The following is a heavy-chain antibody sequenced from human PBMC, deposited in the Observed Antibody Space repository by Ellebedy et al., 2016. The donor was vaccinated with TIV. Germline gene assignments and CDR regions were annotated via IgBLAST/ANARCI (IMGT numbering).Heavy chain of an antibody. D-gene: IGHD6-13*01. CDR2: ISYSGST. CDR3: ARVVWQQPVSYAFDI. Sequence: MPSETLSLTCTVPGCSISPYYWSWIRQPPGKGLEWIGYISYSGSTNYNPSLKSRVTISVNTSKTQFSLSLSSVTAADTAVYYCARVVWQQPVSYAFDIWGQGTMVTVSS. CDR1: GCSISPYY. V-gene: IGHV4-59*01. J-gene: IGHJ3*02.